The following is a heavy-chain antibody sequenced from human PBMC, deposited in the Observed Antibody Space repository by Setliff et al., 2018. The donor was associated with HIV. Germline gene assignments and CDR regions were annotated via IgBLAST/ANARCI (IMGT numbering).Heavy chain of an antibody. J-gene: IGHJ4*02. CDR3: ARYSPRGYTLTGPY. CDR1: GGSFSDYY. D-gene: IGHD6-25*01. CDR2: INHSGGT. Sequence: SETLSLTCAVYGGSFSDYYWSWIRQPPGKGLEWIGEINHSGGTNFNPSLKTRLIMSVDTSKNQFSLRLSSVTAADTAVYYCARYSPRGYTLTGPYWGQGTLVTVSS. V-gene: IGHV4-34*10.